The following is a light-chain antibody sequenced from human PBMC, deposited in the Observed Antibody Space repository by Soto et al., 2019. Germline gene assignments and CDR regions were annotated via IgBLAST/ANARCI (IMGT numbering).Light chain of an antibody. CDR2: MAS. CDR1: QTVVSW. V-gene: IGKV1-5*03. CDR3: QQYNSYPKT. J-gene: IGKJ2*01. Sequence: DVQMTQSPSTLSASIGDTVTITCRASQTVVSWLAWYHQKPGRPPKLLIYMASILESGVPSRFSGRGSGTEFTLTISGLQPDDLGPYYCQQYNSYPKTFGEGTQL.